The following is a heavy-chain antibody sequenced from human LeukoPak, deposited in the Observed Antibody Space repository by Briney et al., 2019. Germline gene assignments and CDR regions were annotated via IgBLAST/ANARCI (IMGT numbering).Heavy chain of an antibody. CDR3: ARRVAAGGTCMGY. V-gene: IGHV1-18*01. CDR1: GYTFTSYG. CDR2: ISAYNGNT. D-gene: IGHD6-13*01. J-gene: IGHJ4*02. Sequence: VASVKVSCKASGYTFTSYGISWVRQAPGQGLEWMGWISAYNGNTNYAQKLQGRVTMTTDTSTSTAYMELSNLRSEDTAVYYCARRVAAGGTCMGYWGQGTLVTVSS.